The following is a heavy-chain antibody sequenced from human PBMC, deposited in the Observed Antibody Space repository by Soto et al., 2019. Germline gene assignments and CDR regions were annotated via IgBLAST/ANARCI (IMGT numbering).Heavy chain of an antibody. CDR2: ISSSGSTI. V-gene: IGHV3-11*01. J-gene: IGHJ4*02. CDR3: ARECYYGSRSYYKV. D-gene: IGHD3-10*01. Sequence: GGSLRLSCAASGFTFGDYYMSWIRQAPGKGLEWVSYISSSGSTIYYADSVKGRFTISRDNAKNSLYLQMNSLRAEDTAVYYCARECYYGSRSYYKVWGQGTLVTVSS. CDR1: GFTFGDYY.